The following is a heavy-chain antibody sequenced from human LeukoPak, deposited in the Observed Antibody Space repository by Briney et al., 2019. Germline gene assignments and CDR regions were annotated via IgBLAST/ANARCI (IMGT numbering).Heavy chain of an antibody. CDR3: ARGLLALGSYYDY. Sequence: PSETLSLTCAVYGGSFSGYYWSWIRQPPGKGLEWIGEINHSGSTNYNPSLKSRVTISVDTSKNQFSLKLSSVTAADTAVYYCARGLLALGSYYDYWGQGTLVTVSS. J-gene: IGHJ4*02. V-gene: IGHV4-34*01. D-gene: IGHD1-26*01. CDR2: INHSGST. CDR1: GGSFSGYY.